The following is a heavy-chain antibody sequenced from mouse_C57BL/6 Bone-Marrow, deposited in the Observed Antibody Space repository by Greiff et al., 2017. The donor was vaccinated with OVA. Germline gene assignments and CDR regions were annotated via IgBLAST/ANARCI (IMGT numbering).Heavy chain of an antibody. CDR3: TSDYYGSRRFDY. CDR2: IDPENGDT. D-gene: IGHD1-1*01. J-gene: IGHJ2*01. Sequence: VQLQQSGAELVRPGASVKLSCTASGFNIKDDYMHWVKQRPEQGLEWIGWIDPENGDTEYASKFQGKATITADTSSNTAYLQLSSLTSEDTAVYYCTSDYYGSRRFDYWGQGTTRTVSS. V-gene: IGHV14-4*01. CDR1: GFNIKDDY.